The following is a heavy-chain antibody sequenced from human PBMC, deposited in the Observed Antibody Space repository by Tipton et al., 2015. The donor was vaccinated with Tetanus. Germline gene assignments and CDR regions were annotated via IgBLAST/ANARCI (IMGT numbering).Heavy chain of an antibody. Sequence: QSGAEVKEPGASVKVSCKASGYNFVNFGISWVRQAPGQGLEWMGWILPRSGDTKYAQKFQGRVTMTSDTSTDTVYMEVRRTRYDDTAVYYCARGSLRTGFLGWHFDTWGQGPPVTVS. CDR2: ILPRSGDT. V-gene: IGHV1-18*01. CDR1: GYNFVNFG. D-gene: IGHD3-3*01. CDR3: ARGSLRTGFLGWHFDT. J-gene: IGHJ4*02.